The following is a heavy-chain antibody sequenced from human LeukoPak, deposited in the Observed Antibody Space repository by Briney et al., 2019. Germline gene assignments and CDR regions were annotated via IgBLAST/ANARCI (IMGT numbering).Heavy chain of an antibody. V-gene: IGHV3-66*01. CDR3: ASLDGYNYDY. Sequence: GGSLRLSCAASGFTFSSYSMNWVRQAPGKGLEWVSVIYSGGSTYYADSVKGRFTISRDNSKNTLYLQMNSLRAEDTAVYYCASLDGYNYDYWGQGTLVTVSS. CDR2: IYSGGST. J-gene: IGHJ4*02. CDR1: GFTFSSYS. D-gene: IGHD5-24*01.